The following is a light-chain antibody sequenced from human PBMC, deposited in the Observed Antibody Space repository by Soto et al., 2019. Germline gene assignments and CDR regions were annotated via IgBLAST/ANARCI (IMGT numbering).Light chain of an antibody. J-gene: IGLJ2*01. V-gene: IGLV2-14*01. CDR3: SSYTSSTTLI. CDR1: SSDIGGYNY. Sequence: QSALTQPASVSGSPGQSITISCTGTSSDIGGYNYVSWYQQNPGKAPKLMIYNVSNRPSGVSNRFSASKSGNTASLTIYGLQAEDAADYYCSSYTSSTTLIFGGGTKLTVL. CDR2: NVS.